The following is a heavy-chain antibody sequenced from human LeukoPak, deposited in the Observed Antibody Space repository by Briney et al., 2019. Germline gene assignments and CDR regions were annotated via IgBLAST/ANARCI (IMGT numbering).Heavy chain of an antibody. Sequence: PGGSLRLSCAASGFTFSDYGMYWVRQAPGKGLEWVALIWYDRGKKYYTDSVRGRFTISRDNSKNTLYLQMDSLRAEDTAVYYCVRYCNGGSCYRAALDVWGPGTMVTVSS. J-gene: IGHJ3*01. D-gene: IGHD2-15*01. CDR2: IWYDRGKK. CDR1: GFTFSDYG. CDR3: VRYCNGGSCYRAALDV. V-gene: IGHV3-33*01.